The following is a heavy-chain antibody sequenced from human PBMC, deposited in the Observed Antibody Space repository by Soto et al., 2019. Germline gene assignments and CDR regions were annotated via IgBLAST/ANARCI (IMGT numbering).Heavy chain of an antibody. Sequence: GGSLRLSCAASGFTFSSYAMSWVRQAPGKGLEWVSAISGSGGSTYYADSVKGRFTISRDNSKNTLYLQMNSLRAEDTAVYYCAKDPVIQLWLGPYFDYWGQGTLVTVSS. V-gene: IGHV3-23*01. J-gene: IGHJ4*02. CDR1: GFTFSSYA. CDR2: ISGSGGST. D-gene: IGHD5-18*01. CDR3: AKDPVIQLWLGPYFDY.